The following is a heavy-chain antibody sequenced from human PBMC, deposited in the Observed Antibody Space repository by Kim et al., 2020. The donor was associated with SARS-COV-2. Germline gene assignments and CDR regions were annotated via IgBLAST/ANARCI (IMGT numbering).Heavy chain of an antibody. CDR2: ISGSGGST. V-gene: IGHV3-23*01. CDR1: GFTFSSYA. Sequence: GGSLRLSCAASGFTFSSYAMSWVRQAPGKGLEWVSAISGSGGSTYYADSVKGRFTISRDNSKNTLYLQMNSLRAEDTAVYYCAKDHWGVINYYYGMDVWGQGTTVTVSS. CDR3: AKDHWGVINYYYGMDV. D-gene: IGHD3-10*01. J-gene: IGHJ6*02.